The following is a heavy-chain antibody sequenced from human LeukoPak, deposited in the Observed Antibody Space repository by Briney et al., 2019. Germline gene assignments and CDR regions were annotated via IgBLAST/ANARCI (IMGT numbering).Heavy chain of an antibody. CDR1: GGSISGGGYY. CDR2: IYYSGST. D-gene: IGHD5-18*01. V-gene: IGHV4-31*03. CDR3: ARVMSGVGYSYGLYFDY. Sequence: PSETLSLTCTVSGGSISGGGYYWGWLRQHPGKGLEWIVYIYYSGSTYYNPSLKSRVTISVDTSQNQFSLKLSSVTAADTAVYYCARVMSGVGYSYGLYFDYWGQGTLVTVSS. J-gene: IGHJ4*02.